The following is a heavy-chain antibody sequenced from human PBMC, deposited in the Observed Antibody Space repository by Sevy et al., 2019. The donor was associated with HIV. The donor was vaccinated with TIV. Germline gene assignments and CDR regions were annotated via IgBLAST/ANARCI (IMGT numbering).Heavy chain of an antibody. CDR3: ARARIAAGGDYYYYGRDV. D-gene: IGHD6-13*01. CDR1: GGSFSGYY. J-gene: IGHJ6*02. CDR2: INQSGST. V-gene: IGHV4-34*01. Sequence: SETLSLTCAVYGGSFSGYYWSWIRQPPGKGLEWIGEINQSGSTNYNPSLKSRVTISVDTSKNQFSLRLSPVTAADTAVYYCARARIAAGGDYYYYGRDVWGQGTTVTVSS.